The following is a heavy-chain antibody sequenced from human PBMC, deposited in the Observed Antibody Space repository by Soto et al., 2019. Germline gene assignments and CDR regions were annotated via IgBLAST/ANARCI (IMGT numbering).Heavy chain of an antibody. CDR3: ARIVRDGDYVSDYYYYMDV. CDR1: GGTFSSYA. V-gene: IGHV1-69*01. D-gene: IGHD4-17*01. CDR2: IIPIFGTA. Sequence: QVQLVQSGAEVKKPGSSVKVSCKASGGTFSSYAISWVRQAPGQGLEWMGGIIPIFGTANYAQKFQGRVTITADESTSTAYMELSSLRSEDTAVYYCARIVRDGDYVSDYYYYMDVWGKGTTVTVSS. J-gene: IGHJ6*03.